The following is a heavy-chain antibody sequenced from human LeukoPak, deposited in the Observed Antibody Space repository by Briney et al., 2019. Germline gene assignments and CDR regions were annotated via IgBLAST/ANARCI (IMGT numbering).Heavy chain of an antibody. D-gene: IGHD1-26*01. Sequence: SETLSLTCTVSGGSISSFHWSWIRQPPGKGLEHIGNIYDSGSTYYNPSLKSRVTISVDTSKNQFSLKLSSVTAADTAVYYCARTYSGRSYYFDCWGQGTVVTVSS. CDR2: IYDSGST. CDR3: ARTYSGRSYYFDC. V-gene: IGHV4-59*01. CDR1: GGSISSFH. J-gene: IGHJ4*02.